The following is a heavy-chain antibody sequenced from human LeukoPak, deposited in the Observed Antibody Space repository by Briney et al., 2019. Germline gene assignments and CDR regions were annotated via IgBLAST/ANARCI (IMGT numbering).Heavy chain of an antibody. D-gene: IGHD6-19*01. CDR1: RFTLSDYW. V-gene: IGHV3-7*01. CDR3: AKDRSTGWYAGFDS. J-gene: IGHJ4*02. CDR2: IKHDGSEK. Sequence: GGSLRLSCAASRFTLSDYWMSWVRQAPGKGLEWVANIKHDGSEKYYADSVKGRFTISRDNSKNTLYLQMNGLSAEDTAVFYCAKDRSTGWYAGFDSWGQGTLLTVSS.